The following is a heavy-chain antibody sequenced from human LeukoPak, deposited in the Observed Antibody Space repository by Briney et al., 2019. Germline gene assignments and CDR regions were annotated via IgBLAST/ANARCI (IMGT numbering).Heavy chain of an antibody. CDR1: GGSVSSYY. CDR2: VYYSGST. V-gene: IGHV4-59*02. J-gene: IGHJ2*01. D-gene: IGHD2-21*01. Sequence: SETLSLTCTVSGGSVSSYYWSWMRQSPGKGLEWIGYVYYSGSTNYNPALKSRVTISLDTSENQFSLKLSSVTAADTAVYYCAREANSPTARYWYFDLWGRGTQVTASS. CDR3: AREANSPTARYWYFDL.